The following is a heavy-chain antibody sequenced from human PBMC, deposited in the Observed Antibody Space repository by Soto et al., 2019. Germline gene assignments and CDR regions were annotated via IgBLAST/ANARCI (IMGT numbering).Heavy chain of an antibody. D-gene: IGHD1-1*01. Sequence: EVQLVESGGGLVQPGGSLRLSCAASGFTFSSYAMHWVRQAPGKGLEYVSAISSNGGSTYYANSVKGRFTISRDNSKNALYLQMGRLRAEDMAVYYCAGGNDHRDGFHNWFAPWGQGTLVTVSS. CDR3: AGGNDHRDGFHNWFAP. CDR2: ISSNGGST. J-gene: IGHJ5*02. CDR1: GFTFSSYA. V-gene: IGHV3-64*01.